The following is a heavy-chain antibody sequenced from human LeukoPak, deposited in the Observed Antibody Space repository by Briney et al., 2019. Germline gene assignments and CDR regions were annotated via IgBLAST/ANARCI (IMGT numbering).Heavy chain of an antibody. J-gene: IGHJ4*02. CDR1: RDSISSYY. CDR2: IYTSGST. V-gene: IGHV4-4*07. Sequence: SETLSLTCXVSRDSISSYYWTWLRQPAGKGLEWVGRIYTSGSTDYNPSLKSRVTMSVDTSKNQFSLKLTSVTAADTAVYYCARYSGYDSFDYWGQGTLVTVSS. D-gene: IGHD5-12*01. CDR3: ARYSGYDSFDY.